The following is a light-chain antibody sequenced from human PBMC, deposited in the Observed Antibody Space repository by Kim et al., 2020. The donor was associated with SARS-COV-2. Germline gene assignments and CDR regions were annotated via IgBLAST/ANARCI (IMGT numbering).Light chain of an antibody. CDR2: SNN. J-gene: IGLJ2*01. V-gene: IGLV1-44*01. CDR1: SSNIGSNT. Sequence: GQRVTISCSGSSSNIGSNTVNWYQQLPGTAPKLLIYSNNQRPSGVPDRFSGSRSGTSASLAISGLQSEDEADYFCAVWDDSLNGVVLGGGTKLTVL. CDR3: AVWDDSLNGVV.